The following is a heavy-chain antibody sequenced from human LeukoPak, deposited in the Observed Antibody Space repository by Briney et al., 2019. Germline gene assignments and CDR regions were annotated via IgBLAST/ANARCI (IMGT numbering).Heavy chain of an antibody. CDR1: GGSFSGFY. CDR3: VRRTYYYEDTARARED. Sequence: PSETLSLTCAVSGGSFSGFYWTWIRQSAGKGLECIGEINPSGNTDYNPSLKSRVSISVDSSNNHFSLKLNSVTAADTAMYYCVRRTYYYEDTARAREDWGQGTLVTVSS. J-gene: IGHJ4*02. D-gene: IGHD3-22*01. CDR2: INPSGNT. V-gene: IGHV4-34*01.